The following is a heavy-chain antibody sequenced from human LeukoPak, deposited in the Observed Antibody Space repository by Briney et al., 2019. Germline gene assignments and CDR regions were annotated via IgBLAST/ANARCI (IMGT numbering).Heavy chain of an antibody. Sequence: GGSLRLSCTASGFTFADFTVSWFRQSPGQGLEWVGFVRSNVYGGTTEHAASVEARFTISRDDSNSIAYLQMNSLKTEDTAVYYCTRGSGRYVMVDWWGQGTLVTVSS. CDR3: TRGSGRYVMVDW. V-gene: IGHV3-49*03. D-gene: IGHD6-19*01. J-gene: IGHJ4*02. CDR1: GFTFADFT. CDR2: VRSNVYGGTT.